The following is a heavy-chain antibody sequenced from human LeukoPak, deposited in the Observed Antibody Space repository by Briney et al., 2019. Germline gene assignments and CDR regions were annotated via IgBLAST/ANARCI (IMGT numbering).Heavy chain of an antibody. J-gene: IGHJ6*02. CDR1: GFTFSNAW. V-gene: IGHV3-21*01. CDR2: ISSSSSYI. CDR3: AREDGDYEGMDV. Sequence: GGSLRLSCAASGFTFSNAWMSWVRQAPGKGLEWVSSISSSSSYIYYADSVKGRFTISRDNARNSLYLQMNSLRAEDTAVYYCAREDGDYEGMDVWGQGTTVTVSS. D-gene: IGHD4-17*01.